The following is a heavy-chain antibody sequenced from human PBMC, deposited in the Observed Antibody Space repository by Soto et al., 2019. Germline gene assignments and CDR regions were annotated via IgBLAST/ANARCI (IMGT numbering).Heavy chain of an antibody. CDR2: ICGDGDK. D-gene: IGHD3-10*01. J-gene: IGHJ4*02. CDR1: GFSLTTGGGA. Sequence: ASGPTLVNPTQTLTLTCTFAGFSLTTGGGAVAWIRQPPGKALEWLALICGDGDKRYNPSVESRVTITKDTSKNQVILTMANMDPVDTATYYCAHKEPGVWRFDPVFDFWGQGTLVTVSS. CDR3: AHKEPGVWRFDPVFDF. V-gene: IGHV2-5*02.